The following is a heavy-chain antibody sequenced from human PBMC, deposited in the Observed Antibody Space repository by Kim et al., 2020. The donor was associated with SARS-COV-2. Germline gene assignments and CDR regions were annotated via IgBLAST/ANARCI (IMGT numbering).Heavy chain of an antibody. V-gene: IGHV3-9*01. Sequence: GGSLRLSCAASGFTFDDYAMHWVRQAPGKGLEWVSGISWNSGSIGYADSVKGRFTISRDNAKNSLYLQMNSLRAEDTALYYCVRLQYCGGDCYSGGRGYFDYWGQGTLVTVSS. CDR1: GFTFDDYA. CDR3: VRLQYCGGDCYSGGRGYFDY. CDR2: ISWNSGSI. D-gene: IGHD2-21*02. J-gene: IGHJ4*02.